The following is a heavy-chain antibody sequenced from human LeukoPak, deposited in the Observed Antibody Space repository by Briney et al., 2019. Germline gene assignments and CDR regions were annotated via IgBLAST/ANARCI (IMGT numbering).Heavy chain of an antibody. J-gene: IGHJ4*02. CDR2: ISWNSGSI. V-gene: IGHV3-9*03. D-gene: IGHD3-16*02. CDR3: AKEGITFGGVIDLWYFDY. CDR1: GFTFDDYA. Sequence: GGSLRLSCAASGFTFDDYAMHWVRQAPGKGLEWVSGISWNSGSIGYADSVKGRFTISRDNAKNSLYLQMNSLRAGDMALYYCAKEGITFGGVIDLWYFDYWGQGTLVTVSS.